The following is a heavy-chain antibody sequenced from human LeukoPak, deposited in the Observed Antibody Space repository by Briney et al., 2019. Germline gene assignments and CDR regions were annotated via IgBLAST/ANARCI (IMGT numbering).Heavy chain of an antibody. CDR3: AKDSQVTPDY. CDR1: GFTFTSYA. V-gene: IGHV3-30*18. CDR2: ISYDGSNK. Sequence: GGSLRLSCVASGFTFTSYAMSWVRQAPGKGLEWVAFISYDGSNKNYADSVRGRFTISRDNSKNTLYLQMNSLRAEDTAVYYCAKDSQVTPDYWGQGTLVTVSS. D-gene: IGHD2-21*02. J-gene: IGHJ4*02.